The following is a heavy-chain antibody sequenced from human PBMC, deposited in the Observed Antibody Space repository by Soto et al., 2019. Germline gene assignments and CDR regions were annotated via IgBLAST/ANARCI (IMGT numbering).Heavy chain of an antibody. V-gene: IGHV1-18*04. CDR2: ISAYNGNT. Sequence: SVKVSCKASGYTFTSYGISWLRQAPVQGLEWMGWISAYNGNTNYSQKLQGRVTMTTDTSTSTAYMELRSLRSDDTAVYHCARGSAAGTLGGWFDRRGQGTLVSVSS. J-gene: IGHJ5*02. D-gene: IGHD6-13*01. CDR3: ARGSAAGTLGGWFDR. CDR1: GYTFTSYG.